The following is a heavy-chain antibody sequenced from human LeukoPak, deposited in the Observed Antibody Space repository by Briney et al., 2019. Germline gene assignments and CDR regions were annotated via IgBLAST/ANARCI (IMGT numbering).Heavy chain of an antibody. J-gene: IGHJ6*02. V-gene: IGHV3-23*01. CDR2: ISGSGGST. D-gene: IGHD2-21*02. CDR3: AKSPTVVVTAIQYYYYGMDV. Sequence: GGSLRLSCAASGFTFSSYAMSWVRQAPGKGLEWVSAISGSGGSTYYADSVKGRFAISRDNSKNTLYLQMNSLRAEDTAVYYCAKSPTVVVTAIQYYYYGMDVWGQGTTVTVSS. CDR1: GFTFSSYA.